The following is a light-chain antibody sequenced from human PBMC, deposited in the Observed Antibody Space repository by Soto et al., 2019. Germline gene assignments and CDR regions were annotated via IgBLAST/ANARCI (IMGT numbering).Light chain of an antibody. CDR1: QSVRSN. V-gene: IGKV3-15*01. J-gene: IGKJ1*01. Sequence: EIVMTQSPATLSVSPGERATLSCRASQSVRSNLAWYQQKPGQAPRLLIYGASTRATGIPARFSGSGSGTEFTLTISRLQSEDFAVYYCQHYNNWPPWTLAKGPRWKSN. CDR2: GAS. CDR3: QHYNNWPPWT.